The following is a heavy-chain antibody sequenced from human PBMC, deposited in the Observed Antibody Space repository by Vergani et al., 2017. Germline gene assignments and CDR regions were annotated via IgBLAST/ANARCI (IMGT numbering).Heavy chain of an antibody. Sequence: EVQLVESGGGLVQPGGSLRLSCAASGFTFSSYSMNWVRQAPGKGLGWVSYISSSSSTIYYADSVKGRFTISRDNAKNALYLQMNSLRAEDTAVYYCASGGPSSYGRDYWGQGTLVTVSA. V-gene: IGHV3-48*01. CDR2: ISSSSSTI. CDR1: GFTFSSYS. CDR3: ASGGPSSYGRDY. J-gene: IGHJ4*02. D-gene: IGHD5-18*01.